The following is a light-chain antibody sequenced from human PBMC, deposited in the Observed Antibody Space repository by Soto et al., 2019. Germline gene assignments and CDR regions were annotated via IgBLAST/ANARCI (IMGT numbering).Light chain of an antibody. Sequence: QSALTQPASVSGSPGQSITISCTGTSSDVGGYDYVSWYQHFPGKAPKLIIYEVSNRPSGVSNRFSGSKSGNTASLTISGLQADDEADYYCSSYTSSITVDVVFGGGTKVTVL. J-gene: IGLJ2*01. CDR2: EVS. CDR3: SSYTSSITVDVV. CDR1: SSDVGGYDY. V-gene: IGLV2-14*01.